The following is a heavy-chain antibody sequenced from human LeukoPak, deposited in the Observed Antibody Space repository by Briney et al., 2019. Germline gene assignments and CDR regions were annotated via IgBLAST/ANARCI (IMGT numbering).Heavy chain of an antibody. CDR2: ISYDGSNK. D-gene: IGHD2-2*01. CDR1: GFTFSSYA. V-gene: IGHV3-30*04. Sequence: GGSLRLSCAASGFTFSSYAMHWVRQAPGKGLEWVAVISYDGSNKYYADSVKGRFTISRDNSKSTLYLQMNSLRAEDTAVYYCARDRYQLLPGEYYYYYGMDVWGQGTTVTVSS. J-gene: IGHJ6*02. CDR3: ARDRYQLLPGEYYYYYGMDV.